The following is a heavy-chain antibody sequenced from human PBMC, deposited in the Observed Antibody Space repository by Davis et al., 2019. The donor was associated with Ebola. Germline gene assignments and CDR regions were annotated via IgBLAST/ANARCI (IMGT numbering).Heavy chain of an antibody. V-gene: IGHV4-31*03. D-gene: IGHD6-13*01. CDR3: AKIAAPYDDYYMDV. CDR1: GGSISSGGYY. J-gene: IGHJ6*03. Sequence: PSETLSLTCTVSGGSISSGGYYWSWIRQHPGKGLEWIGYIYYSGSTYYNPSLKSRVTISVDTSKNQFSLKLSSVTAADTAVYYCAKIAAPYDDYYMDVWGKGTTVTVSS. CDR2: IYYSGST.